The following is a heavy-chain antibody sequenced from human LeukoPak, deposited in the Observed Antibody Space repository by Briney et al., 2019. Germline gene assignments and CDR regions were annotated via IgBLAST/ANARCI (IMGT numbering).Heavy chain of an antibody. V-gene: IGHV3-23*01. CDR1: GFTFSSYA. D-gene: IGHD3-10*01. CDR3: AKMGRLGDY. J-gene: IGHJ4*02. Sequence: GGSLRLSCAASGFTFSSYAMSWVRQAPGKGLERVSAISGSGDSTYYADSVKGRFTISRDNSKNTLYLQMNSLRAEETAVHYCAKMGRLGDYWGQGTLVTVSS. CDR2: ISGSGDST.